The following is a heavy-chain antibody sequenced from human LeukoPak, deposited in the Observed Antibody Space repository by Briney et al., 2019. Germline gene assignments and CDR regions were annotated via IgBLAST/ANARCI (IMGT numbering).Heavy chain of an antibody. CDR2: IYDSGST. CDR1: GGSISSGDYY. CDR3: ARDFWAAAGTPNY. D-gene: IGHD6-13*01. V-gene: IGHV4-30-4*01. Sequence: SQTLSLTCTVSGGSISSGDYYWSWTRQPPGKDLEWIGYIYDSGSTYYNPSLKSRVTISVDTSKNQFSLKLSSVTAADTAVYYCARDFWAAAGTPNYWGQGTLVTVSS. J-gene: IGHJ4*02.